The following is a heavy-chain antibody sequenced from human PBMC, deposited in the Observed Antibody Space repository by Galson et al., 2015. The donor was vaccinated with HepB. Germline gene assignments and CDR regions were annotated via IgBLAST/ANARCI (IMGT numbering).Heavy chain of an antibody. Sequence: SLRLSCAASGFTFSSYSMNWVRQAPGKGLEWVSYISSSSSTIYYADSVKGRFTISRDNAKNSLYLQMNSLRAEDTAVYYCATRSWYYGSGSYSHFDYWGQGTLVTVSS. J-gene: IGHJ4*02. V-gene: IGHV3-48*04. CDR1: GFTFSSYS. CDR3: ATRSWYYGSGSYSHFDY. CDR2: ISSSSSTI. D-gene: IGHD3-10*01.